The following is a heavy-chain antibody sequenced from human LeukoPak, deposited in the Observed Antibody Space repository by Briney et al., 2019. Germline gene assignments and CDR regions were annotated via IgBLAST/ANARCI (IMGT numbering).Heavy chain of an antibody. J-gene: IGHJ4*02. CDR1: GFTFSSYG. CDR3: AKDHLGRGFGEFTD. D-gene: IGHD3-10*01. CDR2: ISYDGSNK. Sequence: PGRSLRLSCAASGFTFSSYGMHWVRQAPGKGLEWVAIISYDGSNKYYADSVKGRFTISRDNSKNTLYLQMNSLRAEDTAVYYCAKDHLGRGFGEFTDWGQGTLVTVSS. V-gene: IGHV3-30*18.